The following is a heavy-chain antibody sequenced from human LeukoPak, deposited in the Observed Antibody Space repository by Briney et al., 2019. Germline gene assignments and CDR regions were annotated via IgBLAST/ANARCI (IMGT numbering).Heavy chain of an antibody. D-gene: IGHD3-10*01. Sequence: PSETLSLTCTVSGASISDYYWSWIRQPAGKGLEWIGRIYTSGGTNYNPSLKSRVTMSEDTSKNQFSLTLTSVTAADTAVYYCARETEGEGSYWYYYFYMDVWGKGTTVTISS. CDR3: ARETEGEGSYWYYYFYMDV. J-gene: IGHJ6*03. V-gene: IGHV4-4*07. CDR2: IYTSGGT. CDR1: GASISDYY.